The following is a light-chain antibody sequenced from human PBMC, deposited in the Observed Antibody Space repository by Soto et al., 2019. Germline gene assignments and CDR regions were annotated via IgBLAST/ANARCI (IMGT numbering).Light chain of an antibody. J-gene: IGLJ3*02. CDR3: RSYAGSSLWV. V-gene: IGLV2-11*01. Sequence: QSALTQPRSVSGSPGQSVTISCTGTSSDVGAYNYVSWYQHHPGKAPKLVIYDVTKRPSGVPDRFAGSKSGNTASLTISGLQAEDAADSYCRSYAGSSLWVFGGGTKLTVL. CDR2: DVT. CDR1: SSDVGAYNY.